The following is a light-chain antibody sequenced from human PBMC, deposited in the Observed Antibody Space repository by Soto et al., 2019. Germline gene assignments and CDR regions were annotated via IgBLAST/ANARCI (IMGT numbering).Light chain of an antibody. CDR2: EVS. J-gene: IGLJ1*01. CDR1: SSDIGGYNY. Sequence: QSALTQPASVSGSPGQSITISCTGTSSDIGGYNYVSWYQQHPGKAPKLMLYEVSNRPSGVSNRFSGFKSGNTASLTITGVQADDEADYYCNSYTSSSTLYVFGTGTKLTVL. V-gene: IGLV2-14*01. CDR3: NSYTSSSTLYV.